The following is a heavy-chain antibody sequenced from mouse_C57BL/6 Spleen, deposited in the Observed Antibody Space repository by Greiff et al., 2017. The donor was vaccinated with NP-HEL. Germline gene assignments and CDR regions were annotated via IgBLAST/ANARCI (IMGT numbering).Heavy chain of an antibody. Sequence: EVQGVESVAELVRPGASVKLSCTASGFNIKNTYMHWVKQRPEQGLEWIGRIDPANGNTKYAPKFQGKATITADTSSNTAYLQLSSLTSEDTAIYYCARASLGSSFWYFDVWGTGTTVTVAS. CDR1: GFNIKNTY. D-gene: IGHD1-1*01. J-gene: IGHJ1*03. CDR3: ARASLGSSFWYFDV. CDR2: IDPANGNT. V-gene: IGHV14-3*01.